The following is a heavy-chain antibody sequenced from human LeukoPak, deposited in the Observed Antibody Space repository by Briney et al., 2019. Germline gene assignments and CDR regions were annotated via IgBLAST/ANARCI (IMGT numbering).Heavy chain of an antibody. Sequence: GASVKVSCKASGYTFTSYAMRWVRQAPGQRLEWMGWINAGNGNTKYSQKFQGRVTITRDTSASTAYMELSSLRSEDTAVYYCAREAAFSSSWYPWFDPWGQGTLVTVSS. D-gene: IGHD6-13*01. CDR2: INAGNGNT. V-gene: IGHV1-3*01. J-gene: IGHJ5*02. CDR1: GYTFTSYA. CDR3: AREAAFSSSWYPWFDP.